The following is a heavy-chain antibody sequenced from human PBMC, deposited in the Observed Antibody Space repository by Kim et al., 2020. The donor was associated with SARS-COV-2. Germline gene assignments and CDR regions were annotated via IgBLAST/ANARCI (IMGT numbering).Heavy chain of an antibody. Sequence: GGSLRLSCAASGFTFSSYGMHWVRQAPGKGLEWVAVISYDGSNKYYADSVKGRFTISRDNSKNTLYLQMNSLRAEDTAVYYCAKDSQPGRQDYYDSSGQYGVQDYWGQGTLVTVSS. CDR1: GFTFSSYG. CDR2: ISYDGSNK. CDR3: AKDSQPGRQDYYDSSGQYGVQDY. V-gene: IGHV3-30*18. D-gene: IGHD3-22*01. J-gene: IGHJ4*02.